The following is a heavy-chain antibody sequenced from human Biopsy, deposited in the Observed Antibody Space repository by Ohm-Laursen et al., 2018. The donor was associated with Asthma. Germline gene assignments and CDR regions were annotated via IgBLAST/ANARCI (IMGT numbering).Heavy chain of an antibody. CDR2: MSFDGRQT. CDR1: GFSFNSYG. D-gene: IGHD3-3*01. J-gene: IGHJ3*02. Sequence: SLRLSCTASGFSFNSYGMHWVRQAPGKGLGWVAVMSFDGRQTYYADSVKGRFTISRDNSKNTLYLQMNSLRAEDTAVYYCAKERYYDFWSGYPIWGQGTIVTVSS. CDR3: AKERYYDFWSGYPI. V-gene: IGHV3-30*18.